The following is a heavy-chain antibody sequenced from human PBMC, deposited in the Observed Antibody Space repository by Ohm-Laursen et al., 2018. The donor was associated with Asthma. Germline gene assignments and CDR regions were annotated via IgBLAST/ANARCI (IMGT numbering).Heavy chain of an antibody. J-gene: IGHJ4*02. V-gene: IGHV3-21*01. Sequence: GSLRLSCAASGYTFSRYSIHWVRQIPGKGLEWVASISTASSFIYYADSVRGRFTTSRDNARNSVYLQMNSLRAEDTAVYYCARELNQWLVPRGFDYWGQGTLVTVSS. CDR3: ARELNQWLVPRGFDY. D-gene: IGHD6-19*01. CDR2: ISTASSFI. CDR1: GYTFSRYS.